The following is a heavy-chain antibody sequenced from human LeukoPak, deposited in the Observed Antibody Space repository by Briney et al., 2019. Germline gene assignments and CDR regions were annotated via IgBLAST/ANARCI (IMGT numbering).Heavy chain of an antibody. J-gene: IGHJ4*02. Sequence: ASVNVSCKASGYTFTAYYMHWVRQAPGPGLEWLGWVNPNSGDTYYAQKFQGRVTMTRDTSISTAYMQLTSLRSDDTAVYYCAREDIVATTRGDFDYWGQGTLVTVSS. V-gene: IGHV1-2*02. D-gene: IGHD5-12*01. CDR2: VNPNSGDT. CDR3: AREDIVATTRGDFDY. CDR1: GYTFTAYY.